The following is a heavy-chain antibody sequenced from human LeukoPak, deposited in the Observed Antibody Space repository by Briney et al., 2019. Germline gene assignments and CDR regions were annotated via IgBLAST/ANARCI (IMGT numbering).Heavy chain of an antibody. J-gene: IGHJ4*02. CDR2: IWYDGSYK. D-gene: IGHD6-13*01. V-gene: IGHV3-33*06. CDR1: GFTFSGYG. Sequence: GGSLRLSCAASGFTFSGYGMHWVRQAPGKGLDWVAVIWYDGSYKYYADSVKGRFTISRDNSKNTLYLQMNSLRAEDTAIYYCAKVVQYTASTGTGLDYWGQGTLVTVSS. CDR3: AKVVQYTASTGTGLDY.